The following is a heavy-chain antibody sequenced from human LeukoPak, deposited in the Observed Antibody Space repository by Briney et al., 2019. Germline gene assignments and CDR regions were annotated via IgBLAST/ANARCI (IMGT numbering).Heavy chain of an antibody. V-gene: IGHV3-30*02. Sequence: GGSLRLSCAASGFTFSSYGMHWVRQAPGKGLEWVAFIRYDGSNKYYADSVKGRFTISRDNSKNTLYLQMNSLRAEDTAVYYCAKGGISRGYSSSWYYPSSQHFDYWGQGTLVTVSS. J-gene: IGHJ4*02. CDR1: GFTFSSYG. CDR3: AKGGISRGYSSSWYYPSSQHFDY. D-gene: IGHD6-13*01. CDR2: IRYDGSNK.